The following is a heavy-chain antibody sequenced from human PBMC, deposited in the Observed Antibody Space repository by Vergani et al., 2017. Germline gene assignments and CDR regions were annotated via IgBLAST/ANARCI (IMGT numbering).Heavy chain of an antibody. CDR2: IHSSGTT. D-gene: IGHD3-10*01. J-gene: IGHJ5*02. V-gene: IGHV4-61*02. CDR1: GVSITSGSFY. CDR3: ARDSWTSELRGVYWFDT. Sequence: QVPLHESGPGLVKPSQTLSLTCTVSGVSITSGSFYWSWIRQPAGKGLEWIGRIHSSGTTNYNPSLKSRVTLSVDTSKNQLSLRMTSVTAADTAVYYCARDSWTSELRGVYWFDTWGQGTLVSVSS.